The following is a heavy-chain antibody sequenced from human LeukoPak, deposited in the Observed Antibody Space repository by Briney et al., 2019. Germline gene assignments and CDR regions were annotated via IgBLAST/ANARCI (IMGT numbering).Heavy chain of an antibody. V-gene: IGHV3-74*01. CDR1: GFTFSSYW. CDR2: INSDGSST. CDR3: ARDKWVGYCSSTSCYYDAFDI. Sequence: PGGSLRLSCAASGFTFSSYWMHWVRQAPGKGLMWVSRINSDGSSTCYADSVKGRFTISRDNAKNTLYMQMNSLKAEDTAVYYCARDKWVGYCSSTSCYYDAFDIWGQGTMVTVSS. J-gene: IGHJ3*02. D-gene: IGHD2-2*01.